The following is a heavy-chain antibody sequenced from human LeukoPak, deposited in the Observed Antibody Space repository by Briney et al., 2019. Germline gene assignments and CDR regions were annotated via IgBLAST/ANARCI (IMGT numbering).Heavy chain of an antibody. CDR3: TSPTAMVID. Sequence: GGSLKLSCAASGFTFSGSAMHWVRQASGKGLEWVGRIRSKANSYATAYAAPVKGRFTISRDDSKNTAYLQMNSLKTEDTAVYYCTSPTAMVIDWGQGTLVTVSS. J-gene: IGHJ4*02. V-gene: IGHV3-73*01. CDR1: GFTFSGSA. D-gene: IGHD5-18*01. CDR2: IRSKANSYAT.